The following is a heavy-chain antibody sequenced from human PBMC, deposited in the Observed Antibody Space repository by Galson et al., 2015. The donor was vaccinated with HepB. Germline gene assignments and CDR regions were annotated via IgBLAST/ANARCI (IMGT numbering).Heavy chain of an antibody. D-gene: IGHD1-1*01. CDR1: GFTLSSYA. CDR2: ISGSGGST. CDR3: AQVRSGLEPKPIDY. Sequence: SLRLSCAASGFTLSSYAMSWVRQAPGKGLEWVSAISGSGGSTYYADSVKVRFTISRDNSKNTLYLQMNSLRAEDTAVYYCAQVRSGLEPKPIDYWGQGTLVTVSS. V-gene: IGHV3-23*01. J-gene: IGHJ4*02.